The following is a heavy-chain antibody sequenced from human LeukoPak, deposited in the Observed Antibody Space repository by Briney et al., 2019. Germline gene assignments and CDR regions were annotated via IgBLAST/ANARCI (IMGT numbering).Heavy chain of an antibody. CDR2: TNWNSNAI. J-gene: IGHJ4*02. V-gene: IGHV3-9*01. D-gene: IGHD3-16*01. CDR1: GFTFDDYA. Sequence: GGSLRLSCTASGFTFDDYAMHWVRQAPGKGLEWVSSTNWNSNAIGYADSVKGRFTISRDNAKNSLYMQLNSLRPEDTALYYCVRANRWGAFDYWGQGTLVTVSS. CDR3: VRANRWGAFDY.